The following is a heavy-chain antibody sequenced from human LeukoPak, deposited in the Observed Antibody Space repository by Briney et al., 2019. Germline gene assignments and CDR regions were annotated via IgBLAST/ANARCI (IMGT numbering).Heavy chain of an antibody. J-gene: IGHJ4*02. CDR1: GFTFSTYA. CDR3: AARLTGSYFDY. Sequence: AGGSLRLSCAASGFTFSTYAMSWVRQAPGKGLEWVSAISGNGGNTYYADSVKGRFTISRDNSKNTLYLQISSLRAEDTAVYYCAARLTGSYFDYWGQGTLVTVSS. CDR2: ISGNGGNT. D-gene: IGHD3-9*01. V-gene: IGHV3-23*01.